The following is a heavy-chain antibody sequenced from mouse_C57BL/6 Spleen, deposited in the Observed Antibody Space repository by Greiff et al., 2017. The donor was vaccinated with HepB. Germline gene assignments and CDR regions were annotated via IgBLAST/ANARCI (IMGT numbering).Heavy chain of an antibody. Sequence: EVKLEESGGDLVKPGGSLKLSCAASGFTFSSYGMSWVRQTPDKRLEWVATISSGGSYTYYPDSVKGRFTISRDNAKNTLYLQMSSLKSEDTAMYYCARKEVYYGSSSAWFAYWGQGTLVTVSA. V-gene: IGHV5-6*01. CDR1: GFTFSSYG. CDR3: ARKEVYYGSSSAWFAY. D-gene: IGHD1-1*01. CDR2: ISSGGSYT. J-gene: IGHJ3*01.